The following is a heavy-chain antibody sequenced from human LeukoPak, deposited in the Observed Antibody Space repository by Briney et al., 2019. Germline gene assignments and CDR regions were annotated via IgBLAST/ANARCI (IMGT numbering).Heavy chain of an antibody. CDR3: AREAPPHDYGDYPYYFDY. CDR1: GGSISSGSYY. J-gene: IGHJ4*02. V-gene: IGHV4-39*07. Sequence: SETLSLTCTVSGGSISSGSYYWGWIRQPPGKGLEWIGNIYSSGSTYYNPSLKSRVTISVDTSKNQFSLKLSSVTAADTAVYYCAREAPPHDYGDYPYYFDYWGQGTLVTVSS. CDR2: IYSSGST. D-gene: IGHD4-17*01.